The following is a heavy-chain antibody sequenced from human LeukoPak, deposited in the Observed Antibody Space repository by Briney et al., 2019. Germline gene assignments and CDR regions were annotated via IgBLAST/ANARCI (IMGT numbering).Heavy chain of an antibody. CDR1: GGTFSSYA. CDR2: IIPIIGTA. CDR3: ARDRGDYYYGMDV. V-gene: IGHV1-69*01. Sequence: GASVKVSCKASGGTFSSYAISWVRQAPGQGLEWMGGIIPIIGTANYAQKFQGRVTITADESTSTAYMELSSLRSEDTAVYYCARDRGDYYYGMDVWGQGTTVTVSS. J-gene: IGHJ6*02.